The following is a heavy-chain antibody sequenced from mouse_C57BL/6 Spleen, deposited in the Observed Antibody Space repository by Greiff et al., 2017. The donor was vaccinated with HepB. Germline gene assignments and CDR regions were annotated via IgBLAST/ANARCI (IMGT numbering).Heavy chain of an antibody. J-gene: IGHJ4*01. D-gene: IGHD1-1*01. V-gene: IGHV1-81*01. CDR3: AGGAGITTVVATRAMDY. CDR1: GYTFTSYG. CDR2: IYPRSGNT. Sequence: QVQLQQSGAELARPGASVKLSCKASGYTFTSYGISWVKQRTGQGLEWIGEIYPRSGNTYYNEKFKGKATLTADKSSSTAYMELRSLTSEDSAVYVCAGGAGITTVVATRAMDYWGQGTSVTVSS.